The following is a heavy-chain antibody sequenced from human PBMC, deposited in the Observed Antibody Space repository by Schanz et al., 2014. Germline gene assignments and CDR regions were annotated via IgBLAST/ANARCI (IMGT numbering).Heavy chain of an antibody. Sequence: VQLVESGGYLVQPGGSLRLSCSASGFTFSSYAMHWVRQASGKGLEYVSAITRSGGGTYYSDSVEGRFTISRDNSRNTLYLHMNTLRSEDTAVYYCAKQIHYDILTVTRNWGQGTLVTVSS. CDR1: GFTFSSYA. D-gene: IGHD3-9*01. CDR3: AKQIHYDILTVTRN. J-gene: IGHJ4*02. V-gene: IGHV3-64*04. CDR2: ITRSGGGT.